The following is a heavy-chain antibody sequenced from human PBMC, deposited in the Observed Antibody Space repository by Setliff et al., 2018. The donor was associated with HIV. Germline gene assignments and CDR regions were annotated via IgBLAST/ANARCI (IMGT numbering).Heavy chain of an antibody. CDR2: IDPSGSRI. CDR3: AKVDNGHCTSASCRDFDY. CDR1: EFTLSGYS. D-gene: IGHD2-2*03. Sequence: PGGSLRLSCAASEFTLSGYSMSWVRQVPGKGLEWVSAIDPSGSRIFYPDSVKGRFTISRDNSKNTLYLQMNSLTAEDTAVYYCAKVDNGHCTSASCRDFDYWGQGTLVTVSS. J-gene: IGHJ4*02. V-gene: IGHV3-23*01.